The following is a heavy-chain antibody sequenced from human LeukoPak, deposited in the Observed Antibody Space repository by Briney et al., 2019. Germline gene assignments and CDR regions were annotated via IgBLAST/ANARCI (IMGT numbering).Heavy chain of an antibody. CDR1: GGSISSSSYY. J-gene: IGHJ3*02. CDR3: ARLRYGDYVRFAMVPDASDI. V-gene: IGHV4-39*07. D-gene: IGHD4-17*01. CDR2: IYYSGST. Sequence: SETLSLTCTVSGGSISSSSYYWGWIRQPPGTGLEWIGSIYYSGSTYYNPSLKSRVTISVDTSKNQFSLKLSSVTAADTAVYYCARLRYGDYVRFAMVPDASDIWGQGTMVTVSS.